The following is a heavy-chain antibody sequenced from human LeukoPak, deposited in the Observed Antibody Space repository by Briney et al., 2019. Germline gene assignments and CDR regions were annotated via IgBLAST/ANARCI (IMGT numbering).Heavy chain of an antibody. CDR1: GYTFTSYY. Sequence: GASVKVSCKASGYTFTSYYMHWVRQAPGQGLEWMGLINPSGGSTSYAQKFQGRVTMTRDTSTSTVYMELSSLRSEDTAVYYCARETLYDFWSGYSSSNWFDPWGQGTLVTVSS. CDR3: ARETLYDFWSGYSSSNWFDP. CDR2: INPSGGST. V-gene: IGHV1-46*01. J-gene: IGHJ5*02. D-gene: IGHD3-3*01.